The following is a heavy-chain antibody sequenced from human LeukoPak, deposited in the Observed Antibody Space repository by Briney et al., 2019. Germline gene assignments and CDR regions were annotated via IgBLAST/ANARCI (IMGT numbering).Heavy chain of an antibody. D-gene: IGHD2-2*01. CDR1: GFTFSSYG. J-gene: IGHJ5*02. Sequence: PGGSLRLSCAASGFTFSSYGMHWVRQAPGKGLEWVAFIRYDGSNKYYADSVKGRFTISRDNSKNTLYLQMNSLGAEDTAVYYCAKDHDIVVVPAAAPGWFDPWGQGTLVTVSS. CDR2: IRYDGSNK. CDR3: AKDHDIVVVPAAAPGWFDP. V-gene: IGHV3-30*02.